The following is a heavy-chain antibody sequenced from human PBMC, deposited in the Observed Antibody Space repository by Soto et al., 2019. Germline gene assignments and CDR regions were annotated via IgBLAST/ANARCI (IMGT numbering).Heavy chain of an antibody. CDR3: ATYYYDSSGYFFSPAP. V-gene: IGHV1-69*13. D-gene: IGHD3-22*01. CDR1: GGTFSSYA. J-gene: IGHJ5*02. CDR2: IIPIFGTA. Sequence: GASVKVSCKASGGTFSSYAISWVRQAPGQGLEWMGGIIPIFGTANYAQKFQGRVTITADESTSTAYMELSSLRSEDTAVYYCATYYYDSSGYFFSPAPWGQGTLVTVSS.